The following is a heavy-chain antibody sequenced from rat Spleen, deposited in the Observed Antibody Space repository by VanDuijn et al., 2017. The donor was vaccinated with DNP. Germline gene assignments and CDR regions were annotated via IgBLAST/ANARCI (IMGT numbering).Heavy chain of an antibody. D-gene: IGHD1-10*01. CDR3: ATLDNYYAMDA. J-gene: IGHJ4*01. CDR1: GFTFSDYN. CDR2: IIYDGSRT. V-gene: IGHV5S10*01. Sequence: LVQPGRSLKLSCAASGFTFSDYNMAWVRQAPKKGLEWVATIIYDGSRTYYRDSVKGRFTISRDNAKSTLYLQMDSLRSEDTATYYCATLDNYYAMDAWGQGTSVTVSS.